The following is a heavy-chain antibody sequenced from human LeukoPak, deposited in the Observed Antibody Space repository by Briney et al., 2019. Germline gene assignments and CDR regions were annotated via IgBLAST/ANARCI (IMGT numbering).Heavy chain of an antibody. J-gene: IGHJ4*02. D-gene: IGHD2-2*01. CDR1: GYTFTTYY. V-gene: IGHV1-46*01. Sequence: ASVKVSCKASGYTFTTYYMLWVRQAPGQGLEWMGIINPSGGSTSYAQKFQGRVTMTRDTSTSTVYMELRSLRSDDTAVYYCARSPHILVVPTAFSSWGQGTLVTVSS. CDR2: INPSGGST. CDR3: ARSPHILVVPTAFSS.